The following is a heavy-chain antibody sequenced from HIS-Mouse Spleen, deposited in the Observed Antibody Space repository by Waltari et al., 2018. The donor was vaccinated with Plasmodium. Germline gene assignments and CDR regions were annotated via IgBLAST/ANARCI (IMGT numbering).Heavy chain of an antibody. V-gene: IGHV3-74*01. CDR2: INSDGSST. CDR1: GFTFSSYW. D-gene: IGHD3-3*01. J-gene: IGHJ4*02. CDR3: ARVGDFWSGYCNDY. Sequence: EVQLVESGGGLVQPGGSLRLSCAASGFTFSSYWMHWVRPAPGKGLVWVSRINSDGSSTSYADSVKGRFTISRDNAKNTLYLQMNSLRAEDTAVYYCARVGDFWSGYCNDYWGQGTLVTVSS.